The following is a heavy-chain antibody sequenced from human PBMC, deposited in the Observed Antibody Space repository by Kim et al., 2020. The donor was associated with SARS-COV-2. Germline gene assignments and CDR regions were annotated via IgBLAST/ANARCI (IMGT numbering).Heavy chain of an antibody. D-gene: IGHD3-16*01. J-gene: IGHJ4*02. CDR3: ARALGGEHLDY. CDR1: GFTFSTYS. V-gene: IGHV3-21*01. CDR2: ISSSSNYI. Sequence: GGSLRLSCAASGFTFSTYSMNWVRQAPGKGLEWVSSISSSSNYIYYADSVKGRFTISRDNAKKSLYLQMNSLRAEDTAVYYCARALGGEHLDYWGQGTL.